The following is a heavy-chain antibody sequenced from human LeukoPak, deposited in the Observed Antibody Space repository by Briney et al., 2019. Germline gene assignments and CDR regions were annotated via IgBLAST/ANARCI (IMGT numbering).Heavy chain of an antibody. V-gene: IGHV1-18*01. CDR1: GYTFTSYG. CDR2: ISAYNGNT. Sequence: AASVKVSCKASGYTFTSYGISWVRQAPGQGLEWMGWISAYNGNTNYAQKLQGRVTTTTDTSTSTAYMELRSLRSDDTAVYYCARTEVYYDYVWGNNWFDPWGQGTLVTVSS. CDR3: ARTEVYYDYVWGNNWFDP. J-gene: IGHJ5*02. D-gene: IGHD3-16*01.